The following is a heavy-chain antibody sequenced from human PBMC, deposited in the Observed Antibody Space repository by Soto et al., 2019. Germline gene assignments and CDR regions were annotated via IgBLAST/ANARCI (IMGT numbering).Heavy chain of an antibody. Sequence: SETLSLTCTVSGGSISSGGYYWSWIRQHPGTGLEWIGHISYSGSTYYNTSLKSRVTISVDTSKNTLYLQMNSLRVEDTAVYYCAAYTSTWEEGISWGQGTLVTFSS. V-gene: IGHV4-31*08. D-gene: IGHD6-13*01. CDR2: ISYSGST. J-gene: IGHJ5*02. CDR3: AAYTSTWEEGIS. CDR1: GGSISSGGYY.